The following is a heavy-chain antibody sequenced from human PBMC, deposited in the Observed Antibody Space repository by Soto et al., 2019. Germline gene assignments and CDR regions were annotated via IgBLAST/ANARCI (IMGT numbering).Heavy chain of an antibody. CDR1: VWSFHGYY. Sequence: SATLSLTCSFYVWSFHGYYWSWIRQPPGKGLEWIGEINHSGSANYNPTFKSRVSISVDTSKNQMSLQLSSVSAADTAVYYCAKGTQAGYYDSGHFYYSATWGQGT. V-gene: IGHV4-34*01. J-gene: IGHJ4*02. CDR3: AKGTQAGYYDSGHFYYSAT. CDR2: INHSGSA. D-gene: IGHD3-16*01.